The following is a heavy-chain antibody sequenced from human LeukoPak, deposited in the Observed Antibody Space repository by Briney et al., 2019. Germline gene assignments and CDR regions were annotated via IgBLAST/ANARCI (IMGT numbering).Heavy chain of an antibody. V-gene: IGHV3-23*01. CDR3: AVGSYYGFRYFQH. CDR1: GFTFSSYA. J-gene: IGHJ1*01. D-gene: IGHD1-26*01. CDR2: ISGSGGST. Sequence: PGGSLRLSCAASGFTFSSYAMSWVRQAPGKGLEWVSAISGSGGSTYYADSVKGRFTISRDNSKNTLYLQMNSLRAEDTAVYYCAVGSYYGFRYFQHWGQGTLVTVSS.